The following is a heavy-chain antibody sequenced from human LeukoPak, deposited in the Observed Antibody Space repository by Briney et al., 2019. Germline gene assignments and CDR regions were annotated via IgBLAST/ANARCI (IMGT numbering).Heavy chain of an antibody. D-gene: IGHD3-22*01. CDR2: INPSGGST. CDR3: ARAYYDSSGYYWYGGAFDI. Sequence: ASVKVSCKASGYTFTRYYMHWVRQAPGQGLEWMGIINPSGGSTSYAQKFQGRVTMTRDTSTSTVYMELSSLRSEDTAVYYCARAYYDSSGYYWYGGAFDIWGQGTMVTVSS. V-gene: IGHV1-46*03. J-gene: IGHJ3*02. CDR1: GYTFTRYY.